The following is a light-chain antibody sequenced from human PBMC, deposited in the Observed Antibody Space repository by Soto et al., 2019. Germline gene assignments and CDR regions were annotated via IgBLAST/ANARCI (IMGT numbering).Light chain of an antibody. CDR3: QHYHSDPIT. CDR2: WAS. J-gene: IGKJ5*01. V-gene: IGKV4-1*01. CDR1: QSVLSNKQNY. Sequence: FVMTQSPESLAVYLGERATINCKSSQSVLSNKQNYLAWFQQKPGQPPKLLIYWASTRESGVPDRFSGTGSATDFTLTISSLQAEDVAVYYCQHYHSDPITFGQGRRLEIK.